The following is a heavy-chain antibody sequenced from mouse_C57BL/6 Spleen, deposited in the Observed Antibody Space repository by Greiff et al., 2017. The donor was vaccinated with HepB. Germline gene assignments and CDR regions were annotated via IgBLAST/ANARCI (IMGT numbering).Heavy chain of an antibody. J-gene: IGHJ4*01. D-gene: IGHD2-3*01. CDR2: INYDGSST. CDR1: GFTFSDYY. CDR3: AREADGDYAMDY. V-gene: IGHV5-16*01. Sequence: KVVESEGGLVQPGSSMKLSCTASGFTFSDYYMAWVRQVPEKGLEWVANINYDGSSTYYLDSLKSRFIISRDNAKNILYLQMSSLKSEDTATYYCAREADGDYAMDYWGQGTSVTVSS.